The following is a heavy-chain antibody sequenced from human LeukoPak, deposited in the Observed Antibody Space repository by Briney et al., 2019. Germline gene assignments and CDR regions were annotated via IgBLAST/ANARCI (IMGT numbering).Heavy chain of an antibody. CDR1: GFTFSNAW. J-gene: IGHJ4*02. CDR2: FKSKTDGGTT. V-gene: IGHV3-15*01. D-gene: IGHD5/OR15-5a*01. Sequence: GGSLRLSCVASGFTFSNAWMSWVRQAPGKGLKWVGRFKSKTDGGTTNYAAPVKGRFTVSRDDSENTLYLQMTSLKTEDTAVYYCTRDAESTKYYFDYWGQGTLVTVSS. CDR3: TRDAESTKYYFDY.